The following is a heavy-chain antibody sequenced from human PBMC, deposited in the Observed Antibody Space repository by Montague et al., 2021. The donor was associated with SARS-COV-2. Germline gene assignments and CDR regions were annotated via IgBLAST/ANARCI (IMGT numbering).Heavy chain of an antibody. CDR2: ISYVGSNQ. CDR1: KFSFSSYA. D-gene: IGHD3-9*01. CDR3: ARPSYYDILTGNGGLEY. V-gene: IGHV3-30*04. J-gene: IGHJ4*02. Sequence: SLRLSCAASKFSFSSYALHWVRQAPVKGLEWVAVISYVGSNQYYXDSEKGRFTISRDNSKNTLYLQMSSLRAEDTAVYDCARPSYYDILTGNGGLEYWGQGTLVTVSS.